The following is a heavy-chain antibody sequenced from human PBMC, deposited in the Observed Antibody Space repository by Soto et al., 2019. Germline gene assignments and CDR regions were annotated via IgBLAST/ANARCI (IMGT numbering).Heavy chain of an antibody. V-gene: IGHV3-23*01. J-gene: IGHJ4*02. CDR1: GFTFSSYA. D-gene: IGHD3-22*01. CDR3: AKDGTYYYDSSGYSPDYFDY. CDR2: ISGSGGST. Sequence: PGGSLRLSCAASGFTFSSYAMSWVRQAPGKXLEWVSAISGSGGSTYYADSVKGRFTISRDNSKNTLYLQMNSLRAEDTAVYYCAKDGTYYYDSSGYSPDYFDYWGQGTLVTVSS.